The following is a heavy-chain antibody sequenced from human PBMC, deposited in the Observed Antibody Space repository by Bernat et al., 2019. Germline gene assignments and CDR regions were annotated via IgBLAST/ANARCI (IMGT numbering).Heavy chain of an antibody. Sequence: QVQLVQSGAEVKKPGASVKVSCKASGYTFTSYYMHWVRQAPGPGLEWMGIINHSGGRTSYAQKCQRRGTMTRDTSTSTVDMELGSLRSEDTAVYYCASPRVGGVPAPRERDYYYYGMDVWGQGTTVTVSS. D-gene: IGHD2-2*01. V-gene: IGHV1-46*03. CDR2: INHSGGRT. J-gene: IGHJ6*02. CDR3: ASPRVGGVPAPRERDYYYYGMDV. CDR1: GYTFTSYY.